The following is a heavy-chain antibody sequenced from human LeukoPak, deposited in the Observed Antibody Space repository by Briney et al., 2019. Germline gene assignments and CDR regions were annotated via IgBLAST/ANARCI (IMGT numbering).Heavy chain of an antibody. J-gene: IGHJ4*02. Sequence: SGPTLVNPTQTLTLTCTFSGFSLITSGVAVGWIRQPPGKALEWLALIYWDDDERYSPSLKNRLTITKDTSRNRVVLTMTNMDPVDTATYYCAHSIRIGREGGGDKAYYFDSWGQGTLVTASS. CDR3: AHSIRIGREGGGDKAYYFDS. D-gene: IGHD2-21*01. V-gene: IGHV2-5*02. CDR1: GFSLITSGVA. CDR2: IYWDDDE.